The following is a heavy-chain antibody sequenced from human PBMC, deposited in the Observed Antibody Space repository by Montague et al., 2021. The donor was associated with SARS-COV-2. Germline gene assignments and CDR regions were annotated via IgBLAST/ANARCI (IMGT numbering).Heavy chain of an antibody. Sequence: TLSLTCYVSGDSIDNNRYYWSWIRQPAGQGLGWIGRVYRNGKTNYNPALKSRVSIVFDTPKNHFSLSLESVTAADTAVYYCARITVITPRYFDSWGQGTLVTVAS. V-gene: IGHV4-61*02. CDR1: GDSIDNNRYY. CDR2: VYRNGKT. J-gene: IGHJ4*02. D-gene: IGHD3-22*01. CDR3: ARITVITPRYFDS.